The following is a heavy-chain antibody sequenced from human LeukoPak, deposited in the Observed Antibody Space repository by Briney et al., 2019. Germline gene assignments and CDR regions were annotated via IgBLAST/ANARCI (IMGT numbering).Heavy chain of an antibody. V-gene: IGHV4-38-2*01. CDR1: GYSISSGYY. Sequence: SETLSLTCAVSGYSISSGYYWGWIRQPPGKGLEWIGSIYHSGSIYYNPSLKSRVTISVDTSKNQFSLKLSSVTAADTAVYNCARLLGRTFYYMDVWGKGTTVTVSS. D-gene: IGHD2-2*01. CDR3: ARLLGRTFYYMDV. J-gene: IGHJ6*03. CDR2: IYHSGSI.